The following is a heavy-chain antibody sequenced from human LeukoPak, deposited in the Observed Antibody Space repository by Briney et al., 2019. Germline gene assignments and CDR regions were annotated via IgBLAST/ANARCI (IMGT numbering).Heavy chain of an antibody. CDR2: IFNSGST. Sequence: SETLSLTCTVSGGSISSDSYYWSWIRQPAGKGLEWIGRIFNSGSTNSIPSLKSRVTISLDTSKNQFSLNLSSVTAADTAVYYCARHRSKWLQSSFDYWGQGTLVTVSS. V-gene: IGHV4-61*02. CDR3: ARHRSKWLQSSFDY. D-gene: IGHD5-24*01. J-gene: IGHJ4*02. CDR1: GGSISSDSYY.